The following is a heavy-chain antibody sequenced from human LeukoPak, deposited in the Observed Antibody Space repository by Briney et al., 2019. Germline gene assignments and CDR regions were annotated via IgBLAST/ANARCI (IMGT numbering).Heavy chain of an antibody. J-gene: IGHJ5*02. CDR1: GGSISSGDCY. Sequence: SETLSLTCTVSGGSISSGDCYWSWIRQPPGKGLEWIGYIYYSGSTYYNPSLKSRVTISVDTSENQFSLKLSSVTAADTAVYYCARHGSTMIVGANWFDPWGQGTLVTVSS. V-gene: IGHV4-30-4*01. CDR3: ARHGSTMIVGANWFDP. CDR2: IYYSGST. D-gene: IGHD3-22*01.